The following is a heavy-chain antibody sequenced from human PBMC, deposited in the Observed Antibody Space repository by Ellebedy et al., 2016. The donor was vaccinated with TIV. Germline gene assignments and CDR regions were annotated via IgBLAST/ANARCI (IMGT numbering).Heavy chain of an antibody. CDR3: ARRQDIVLMVYANRAFDY. CDR2: IYYSGST. Sequence: SETLSLXCTVSGGSISSSSYYWGWIRQPPGKGLEWIGSIYYSGSTYYNPSLKSRVTISVDTSKNQFSLKLSSVTAADTVVYYCARRQDIVLMVYANRAFDYWGQGTLVTVSS. D-gene: IGHD2-8*01. J-gene: IGHJ4*02. CDR1: GGSISSSSYY. V-gene: IGHV4-39*01.